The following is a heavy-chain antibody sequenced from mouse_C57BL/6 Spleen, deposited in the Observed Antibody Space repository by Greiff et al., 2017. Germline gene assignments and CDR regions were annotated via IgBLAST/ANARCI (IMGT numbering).Heavy chain of an antibody. Sequence: QVQLQQPGAELVRPGTSVKLSCKASGYTFTSYWMHWVKQRPGQGLEWIGVIDPSDSYTNYNQKFKGKATLTVDTSSSTAYMQLSSLTSEDSAVYYCARGITTVISLYYCDYWGQGTTLTVSS. V-gene: IGHV1-59*01. CDR3: ARGITTVISLYYCDY. CDR1: GYTFTSYW. D-gene: IGHD1-1*01. J-gene: IGHJ2*01. CDR2: IDPSDSYT.